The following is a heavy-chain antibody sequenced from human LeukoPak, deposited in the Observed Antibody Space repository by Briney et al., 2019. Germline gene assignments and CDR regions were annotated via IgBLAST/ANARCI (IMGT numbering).Heavy chain of an antibody. Sequence: ASVRVSCKAPGGSFSTYALNWVRQVPGQGLEWVGGLIPIFDTPNYAQRFRDRVTITANKSTPIAYLELSRLTSEDTAVYYCAIATTMTTGTYYFEHWGQGTQVTVSS. V-gene: IGHV1-69*06. CDR3: AIATTMTTGTYYFEH. CDR2: LIPIFDTP. CDR1: GGSFSTYA. D-gene: IGHD4-17*01. J-gene: IGHJ4*02.